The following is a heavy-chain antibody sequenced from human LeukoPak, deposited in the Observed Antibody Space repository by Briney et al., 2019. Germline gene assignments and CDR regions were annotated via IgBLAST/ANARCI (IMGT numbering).Heavy chain of an antibody. Sequence: PGGSLRLSCAASGFTFSSYAMSWVRQAPGKGLEWVSAISGSGGSTYYADSVKGRFTISRDNSKNTLYLQMNSLRAEDTAVYYCAKGSRYYDSSGYYYDYWGQGTLVTVSS. D-gene: IGHD3-22*01. V-gene: IGHV3-23*01. CDR2: ISGSGGST. CDR1: GFTFSSYA. J-gene: IGHJ4*02. CDR3: AKGSRYYDSSGYYYDY.